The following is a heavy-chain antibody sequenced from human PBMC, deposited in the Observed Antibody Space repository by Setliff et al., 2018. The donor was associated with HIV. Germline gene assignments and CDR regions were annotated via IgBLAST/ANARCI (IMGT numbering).Heavy chain of an antibody. CDR2: INTNTGNP. D-gene: IGHD3-10*01. Sequence: ASVKVSCKASGYTFTSYGISWVRQAPGQGLEWMGWINTNTGNPTYAQGFTGRFVFSLDTSVSTAYLQISSLKAEDTAVYYCARSLKLGESPIGYWGQGTLVTVSS. J-gene: IGHJ4*02. CDR3: ARSLKLGESPIGY. CDR1: GYTFTSYG. V-gene: IGHV7-4-1*02.